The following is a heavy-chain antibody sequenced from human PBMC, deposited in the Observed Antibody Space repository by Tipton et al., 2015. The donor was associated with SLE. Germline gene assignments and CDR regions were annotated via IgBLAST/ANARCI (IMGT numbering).Heavy chain of an antibody. D-gene: IGHD6-13*01. J-gene: IGHJ5*02. Sequence: TLSLTCTVSGGSVSPYYWNWIRQSPGKGLEWIGYIFHSGGTNYNPSLKSRVTILVDTSKNQVSLRLSSVSAADTAIYYCARGAPAAGTYLWGQGTLVTVSS. CDR1: GGSVSPYY. CDR2: IFHSGGT. V-gene: IGHV4-59*02. CDR3: ARGAPAAGTYL.